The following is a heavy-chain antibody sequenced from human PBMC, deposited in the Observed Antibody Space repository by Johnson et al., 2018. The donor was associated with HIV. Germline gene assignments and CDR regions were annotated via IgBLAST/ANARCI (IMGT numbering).Heavy chain of an antibody. D-gene: IGHD4-17*01. CDR3: ARDSTPWGGDYVGYAFDI. V-gene: IGHV3-30*03. Sequence: QVQLVESGGGVVQPGRSLRLSCAASGFTFSDYYMSWIRQAPGKGLEWVAVISYDGSNKYYADSVEGRFTVSRDNAKKSLSLQMNSLRAEDTALYYCARDSTPWGGDYVGYAFDIWGRGTMVTVSS. J-gene: IGHJ3*02. CDR2: ISYDGSNK. CDR1: GFTFSDYY.